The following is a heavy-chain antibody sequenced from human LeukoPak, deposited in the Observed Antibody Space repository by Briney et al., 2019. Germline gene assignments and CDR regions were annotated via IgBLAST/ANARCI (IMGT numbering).Heavy chain of an antibody. V-gene: IGHV3-30*02. Sequence: GGSLRLSCAASGFTFSSYGVHWVRQAPGKGLEWVAFIRHDGSNKYYADSVKGRFTISRDNSKNTLYLQMNSLRAEDTAVYYCAKDRALGYFGSGSHLDYWGQGTLVTVSS. CDR2: IRHDGSNK. D-gene: IGHD3-10*01. CDR3: AKDRALGYFGSGSHLDY. CDR1: GFTFSSYG. J-gene: IGHJ4*02.